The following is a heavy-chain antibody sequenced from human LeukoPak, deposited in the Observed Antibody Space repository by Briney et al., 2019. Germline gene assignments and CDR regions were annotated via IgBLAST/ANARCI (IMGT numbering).Heavy chain of an antibody. CDR3: ARDKGIAAAGILDY. D-gene: IGHD6-13*01. CDR2: ISDNVDST. CDR1: GFTFSSYA. V-gene: IGHV3-23*01. J-gene: IGHJ4*02. Sequence: GGSLRLSCAASGFTFSSYAMSWVRQAPGKGLEWVSGISDNVDSTYYTDSVKGRFTISRDNSKDTLYLQMNSLRAEDTAAYYCARDKGIAAAGILDYWGQGALVTVSS.